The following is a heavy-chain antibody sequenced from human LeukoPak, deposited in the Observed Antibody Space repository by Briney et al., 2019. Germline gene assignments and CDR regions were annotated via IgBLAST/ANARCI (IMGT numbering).Heavy chain of an antibody. J-gene: IGHJ5*02. CDR3: ATGRRIVSATSIWFDP. D-gene: IGHD1-26*01. CDR1: GYTLTELS. CDR2: FDPEDGET. Sequence: ASVKVSCKVSGYTLTELSMHWVRQAPGKGLEWMGGFDPEDGETIYAQKFQGRVTMTEDTSTDTAYMELSSLRSEDTAVYYCATGRRIVSATSIWFDPWGQGTLVTVSS. V-gene: IGHV1-24*01.